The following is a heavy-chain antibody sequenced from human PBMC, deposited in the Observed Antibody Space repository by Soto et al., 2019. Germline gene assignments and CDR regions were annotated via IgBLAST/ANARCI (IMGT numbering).Heavy chain of an antibody. J-gene: IGHJ4*02. V-gene: IGHV5-51*01. Sequence: GESLKISCKGSGYTFISYWIGWVRQKPGKGLEWMGMIYPGDSDTRYSPSFQGQVTISADKSINTAYLQWSSLEASDTAVYYCARIIAASGTGFDYWGQGTLVTVSS. D-gene: IGHD3-16*02. CDR1: GYTFISYW. CDR2: IYPGDSDT. CDR3: ARIIAASGTGFDY.